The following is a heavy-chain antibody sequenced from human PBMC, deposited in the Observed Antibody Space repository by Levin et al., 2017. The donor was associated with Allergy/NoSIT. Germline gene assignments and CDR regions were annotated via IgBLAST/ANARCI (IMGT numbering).Heavy chain of an antibody. CDR2: ISVHNGET. J-gene: IGHJ5*02. CDR1: GYTFANYG. Sequence: GESLKISCKASGYTFANYGINWVRQAPGQGLEWIGWISVHNGETKYAQRLQGRVTMTTDTSATTAYMELRGLKSDDTAVYYCARDAKAYCTSSGCYRGTWFDPWGQGTLVTVSS. CDR3: ARDAKAYCTSSGCYRGTWFDP. V-gene: IGHV1-18*01. D-gene: IGHD2-2*01.